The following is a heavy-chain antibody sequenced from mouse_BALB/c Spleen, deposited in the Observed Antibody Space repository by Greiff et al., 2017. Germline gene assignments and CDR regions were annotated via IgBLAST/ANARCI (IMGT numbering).Heavy chain of an antibody. D-gene: IGHD2-1*01. V-gene: IGHV3-2*02. Sequence: EVQLVESGPGLVKPSQSLSLTCTVTGYSITSDYAWNWIRQFPGNKLEWMGYISYSGSTSYNPSLKSRISITRDTSKNQFFLQLNSVTTEDTATYYCARDGNYYFDYWGQGTTLTVSS. CDR3: ARDGNYYFDY. CDR2: ISYSGST. J-gene: IGHJ2*01. CDR1: GYSITSDYA.